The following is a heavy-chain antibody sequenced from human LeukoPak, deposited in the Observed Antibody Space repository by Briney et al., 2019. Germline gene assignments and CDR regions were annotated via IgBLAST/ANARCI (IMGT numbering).Heavy chain of an antibody. CDR3: ARVCYHTALHYGMDV. CDR2: IYYSGST. D-gene: IGHD2-15*01. CDR1: GGSISSYY. J-gene: IGHJ6*02. Sequence: SETLSLSCTVSGGSISSYYWSWIRQPPGKGLEWIGYIYYSGSTNYNPSLKSRVTISVDTSKRQFSLKLSSVTAADTAVYYCARVCYHTALHYGMDVWGQGTTVTVS. V-gene: IGHV4-59*12.